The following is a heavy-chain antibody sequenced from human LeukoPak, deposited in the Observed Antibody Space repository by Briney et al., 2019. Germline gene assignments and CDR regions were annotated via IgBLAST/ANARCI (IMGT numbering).Heavy chain of an antibody. CDR1: GFTFSTYA. V-gene: IGHV3-72*01. CDR3: TRVRLGRETRYADY. Sequence: GGSLRLSCAASGFTFSTYAMSWVRQAPGRGLEWVGRIRNNANSYATEYAASVKGRFTISRDDSKNSMYLQLNGLKTEDAAVYYCTRVRLGRETRYADYWGQGTLVTVSS. J-gene: IGHJ4*02. CDR2: IRNNANSYAT. D-gene: IGHD7-27*01.